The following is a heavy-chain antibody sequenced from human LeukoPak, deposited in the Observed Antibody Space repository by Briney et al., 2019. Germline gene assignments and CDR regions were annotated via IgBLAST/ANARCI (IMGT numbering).Heavy chain of an antibody. CDR2: IKQDGSEK. Sequence: GGSLRLSCVGSGFTFTTYWMSWVRQAPGKGLEWVANIKQDGSEKYYVDSVKGRFTISRDNANNSLYLQMNSLRAEDTAVYYCARLGGFVATTTQLYYYYYYYMDVWGKGTTVTISS. CDR3: ARLGGFVATTTQLYYYYYYYMDV. D-gene: IGHD5-12*01. CDR1: GFTFTTYW. V-gene: IGHV3-7*01. J-gene: IGHJ6*03.